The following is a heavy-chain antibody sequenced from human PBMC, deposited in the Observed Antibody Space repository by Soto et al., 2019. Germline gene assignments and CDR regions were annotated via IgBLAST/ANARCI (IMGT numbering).Heavy chain of an antibody. CDR1: GFTFSTYE. J-gene: IGHJ6*02. CDR3: ARFDRYYYYGMDV. CDR2: ITSTSSTR. V-gene: IGHV3-48*03. Sequence: EVQLVESGGGLVQPGGSLRLSCAASGFTFSTYEMNWVRQAPGKGLEWISYITSTSSTRYYADSVKGRFTISRDNAKNSLYLQMNSLRAEDTALYYCARFDRYYYYGMDVWGQGTTVTVSS.